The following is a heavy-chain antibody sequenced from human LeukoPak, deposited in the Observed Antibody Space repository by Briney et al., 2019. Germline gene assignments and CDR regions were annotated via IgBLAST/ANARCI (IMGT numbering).Heavy chain of an antibody. Sequence: SGPTLVKPTQTLTLTSTFSGFSLSISGMGVGWIRQPPGKALEWLALIYWDDDKRYSPSLKSRLTITKDTSKNQVVLTMTNMDPVDTATYYCAHTYSSTALNWFDPWGQGTLVTVSS. CDR3: AHTYSSTALNWFDP. CDR1: GFSLSISGMG. CDR2: IYWDDDK. V-gene: IGHV2-5*02. D-gene: IGHD6-19*01. J-gene: IGHJ5*02.